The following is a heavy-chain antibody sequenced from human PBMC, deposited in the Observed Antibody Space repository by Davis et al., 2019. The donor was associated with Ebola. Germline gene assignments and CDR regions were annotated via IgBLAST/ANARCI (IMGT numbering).Heavy chain of an antibody. CDR3: AKQGRGVPPTYYYYGMDV. CDR2: IRYDGSNK. D-gene: IGHD3-10*01. J-gene: IGHJ6*02. CDR1: GFTFSSYG. Sequence: PGGSLRLSCAASGFTFSSYGMHWVRQAPGKGLEWVAFIRYDGSNKYYADSVKGRFTISRDNSKNTLYLQMNSLRAEDTAVYYCAKQGRGVPPTYYYYGMDVWGQGTTVTVSS. V-gene: IGHV3-30*02.